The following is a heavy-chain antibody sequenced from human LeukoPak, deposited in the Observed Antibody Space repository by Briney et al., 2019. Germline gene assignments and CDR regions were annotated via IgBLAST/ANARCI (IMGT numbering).Heavy chain of an antibody. CDR1: GLTVSSNY. Sequence: GSLRLSCAASGLTVSSNYMSWVRRAPGKGLEWVSVIYSGGSTYYADSVKGRFTISRDNSKNTLYLQMNSLRAEDTAVYYCARPGYCSGGSCPLRYWGQGTLVTVSS. CDR2: IYSGGST. CDR3: ARPGYCSGGSCPLRY. V-gene: IGHV3-66*02. J-gene: IGHJ4*02. D-gene: IGHD2-15*01.